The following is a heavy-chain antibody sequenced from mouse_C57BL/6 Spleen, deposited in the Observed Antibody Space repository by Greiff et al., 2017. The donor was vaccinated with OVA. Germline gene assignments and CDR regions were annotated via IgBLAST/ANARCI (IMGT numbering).Heavy chain of an antibody. CDR3: ARDRVATGYFDV. CDR1: GFTFSSYA. CDR2: ISDGGSYT. Sequence: DVKLVESGGGLVKPGGSLKLSCAASGFTFSSYAMSWVRQTPEKRLEWVATISDGGSYTYYPDNVKGRFTISRDNAKNNLYLQMSHLKSEDTAMYYCARDRVATGYFDVWGTGTTVTVSS. D-gene: IGHD1-1*01. J-gene: IGHJ1*03. V-gene: IGHV5-4*01.